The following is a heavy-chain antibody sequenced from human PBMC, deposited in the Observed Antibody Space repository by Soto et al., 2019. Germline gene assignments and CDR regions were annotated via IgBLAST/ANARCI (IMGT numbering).Heavy chain of an antibody. CDR2: ISAYNGNT. J-gene: IGHJ6*02. D-gene: IGHD6-13*01. Sequence: VRQAPGQGLEWMGWISAYNGNTNYAQKLQGRVTMTTDTSTSTAYMELRSLRSDDTAVYYCARDSSSATYYYYYGMDVWGQGTTVPVSS. CDR3: ARDSSSATYYYYYGMDV. V-gene: IGHV1-18*01.